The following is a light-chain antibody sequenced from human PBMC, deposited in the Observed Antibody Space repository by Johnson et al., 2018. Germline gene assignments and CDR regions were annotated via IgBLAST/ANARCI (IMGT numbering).Light chain of an antibody. V-gene: IGLV1-51*02. CDR1: SSNIGNNY. CDR3: GTWDSSLSAGNV. CDR2: ENN. Sequence: QSVLTQPPSVSAAPGQKVTISCSGSSSNIGNNYVSWYQQLPGTAPKLLIYENNKRPSGIPDRFAGSKSGYSAILGITGLQKGDEADYYCGTWDSSLSAGNVFGTGTKVTVL. J-gene: IGLJ1*01.